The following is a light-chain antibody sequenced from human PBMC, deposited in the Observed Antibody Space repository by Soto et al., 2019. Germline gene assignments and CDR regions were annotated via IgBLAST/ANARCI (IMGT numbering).Light chain of an antibody. CDR3: QSYDSSLGVV. V-gene: IGLV1-40*01. J-gene: IGLJ2*01. CDR1: SSNIGAGYD. CDR2: GNS. Sequence: QSVLTQPPSVSGAPGQRVTISCTGSSSNIGAGYDVHWYQQLPGTAPKLLIYGNSNRPSGVPDRFSGSKSGTSASLAITGLNAEDAADYYCQSYDSSLGVVFGGGTKLTVL.